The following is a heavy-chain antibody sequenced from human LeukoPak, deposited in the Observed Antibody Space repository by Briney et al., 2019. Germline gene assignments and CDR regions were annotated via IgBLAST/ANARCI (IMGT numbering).Heavy chain of an antibody. CDR3: ARSRSRDCSSTSCYSYGLDY. Sequence: GASVKVSCKASGYTFTGYYMHWVRQAPGQGFEWMGWINPNSGGTNYAQKFQGRVTMTRDTSISTAYMELSRLRSDDTAVYHCARSRSRDCSSTSCYSYGLDYWGQGTLVTVSS. J-gene: IGHJ4*02. CDR1: GYTFTGYY. CDR2: INPNSGGT. V-gene: IGHV1-2*02. D-gene: IGHD2-2*01.